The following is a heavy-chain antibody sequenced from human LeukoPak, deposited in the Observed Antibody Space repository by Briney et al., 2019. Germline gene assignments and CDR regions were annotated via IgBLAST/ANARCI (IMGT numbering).Heavy chain of an antibody. D-gene: IGHD3-22*01. CDR1: GYTFTSYD. J-gene: IGHJ5*02. CDR2: MNPNSGNT. Sequence: ASVKVSCKASGYTFTSYDINWVRQATGQGLEWMGWMNPNSGNTAYAQKFQGRVTMTRNTSISTAYMELSSLRSEDTAVYYCAREDYYDSGSFDPWGQGTLVTVSS. CDR3: AREDYYDSGSFDP. V-gene: IGHV1-8*01.